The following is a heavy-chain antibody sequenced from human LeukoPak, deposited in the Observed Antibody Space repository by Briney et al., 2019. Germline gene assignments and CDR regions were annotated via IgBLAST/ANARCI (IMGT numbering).Heavy chain of an antibody. CDR2: IKQDESEK. Sequence: GGSLRLSCAASGFTFDDYAMHWVRQAPGKGLEWVANIKQDESEKYYVDSVKGRFTISRDNAKSSLYLQMNSLRAEDTAVYYCARALDSSSSRYQAFEEWGQGTLVTVSS. J-gene: IGHJ4*02. CDR3: ARALDSSSSRYQAFEE. CDR1: GFTFDDYA. D-gene: IGHD2-2*01. V-gene: IGHV3-7*01.